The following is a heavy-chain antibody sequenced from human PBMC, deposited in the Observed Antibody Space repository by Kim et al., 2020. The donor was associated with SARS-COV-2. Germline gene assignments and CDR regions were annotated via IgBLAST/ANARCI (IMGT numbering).Heavy chain of an antibody. CDR2: IYPGDSDT. CDR3: ARHVGGLRSRYWFDP. D-gene: IGHD4-17*01. Sequence: GESLKISCKGSGYSFTSYWIGWVRQMPGKGLEWMGIIYPGDSDTRYSPSFQGQVTISADKSISTAYLQWSSLKASDTAMYYCARHVGGLRSRYWFDPWGQGTLVTVSS. V-gene: IGHV5-51*01. J-gene: IGHJ5*02. CDR1: GYSFTSYW.